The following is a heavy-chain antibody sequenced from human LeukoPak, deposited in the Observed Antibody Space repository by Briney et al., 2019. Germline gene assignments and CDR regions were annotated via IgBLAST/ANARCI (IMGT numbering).Heavy chain of an antibody. Sequence: GASVKVSCTASGYTFTSYGISWVRQAPGQGLEWMGWISAYNGNTNYAQKLQGRVTMTTDTSTSTAYMELRSLRSDDTAVYYCARAEMTTVTTAPFDPWGQGTLVTVSS. CDR1: GYTFTSYG. CDR3: ARAEMTTVTTAPFDP. CDR2: ISAYNGNT. J-gene: IGHJ5*02. V-gene: IGHV1-18*01. D-gene: IGHD4-17*01.